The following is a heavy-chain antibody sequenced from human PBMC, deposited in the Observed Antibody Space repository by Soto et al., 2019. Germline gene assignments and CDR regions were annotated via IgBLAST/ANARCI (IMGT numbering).Heavy chain of an antibody. D-gene: IGHD6-19*01. J-gene: IGHJ6*02. V-gene: IGHV3-11*06. CDR2: ISSSSSYT. Sequence: GGSLRLSCAASGFTFSDYYMSWIRQAPGKGLEWVSYISSSSSYTNYADSVKGRFTIPRDNAKNSLYLQMNSLRAEDTAVYYCARLDGNSADYYYGMDVRGQGTTVTVSS. CDR1: GFTFSDYY. CDR3: ARLDGNSADYYYGMDV.